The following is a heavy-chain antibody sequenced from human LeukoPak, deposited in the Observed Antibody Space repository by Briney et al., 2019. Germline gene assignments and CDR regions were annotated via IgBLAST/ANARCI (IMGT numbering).Heavy chain of an antibody. Sequence: PSETLSLTCSVSGGPISSYYWSWIRQPPGKGLEWIGYFYYGGSTNYNPSLKSRVSISVDTSRARFSLKLRSMTAADTAVYYCARSNYYDPGRYAEVDSWGQGTLVTVSS. V-gene: IGHV4-59*01. CDR2: FYYGGST. CDR1: GGPISSYY. CDR3: ARSNYYDPGRYAEVDS. D-gene: IGHD3-16*01. J-gene: IGHJ4*02.